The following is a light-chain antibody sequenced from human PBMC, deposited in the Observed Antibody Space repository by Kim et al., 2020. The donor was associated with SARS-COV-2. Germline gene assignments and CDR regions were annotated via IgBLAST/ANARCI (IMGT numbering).Light chain of an antibody. V-gene: IGLV10-54*02. CDR1: SNIVGNQG. CDR3: SALDSSLSARV. J-gene: IGLJ3*02. Sequence: QAGLTQPPSVSKGLRQTATLTCTGNSNIVGNQGAAWLQQHQGHPPKLLSYRNNNRPSGISETFSASRSGNTASLTITGLQPEDEADYYCSALDSSLSARVFGGGTKLTVL. CDR2: RNN.